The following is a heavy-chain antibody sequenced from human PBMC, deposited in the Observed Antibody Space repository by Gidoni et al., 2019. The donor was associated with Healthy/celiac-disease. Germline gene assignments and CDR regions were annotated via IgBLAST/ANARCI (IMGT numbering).Heavy chain of an antibody. CDR1: GFPFSSYE. CDR2: IRRSGSTI. Sequence: EVQLVESGGGLVQPGGSLRLSCAASGFPFSSYEMNWVRQAPGKGLGGVSYIRRSGSTIYYADSVKGRFTISRDNAKNSMYLQMNSLRAEDTAVYYCARDDYGIGFDYWGQGTLVTVSS. V-gene: IGHV3-48*03. CDR3: ARDDYGIGFDY. J-gene: IGHJ4*02. D-gene: IGHD4-17*01.